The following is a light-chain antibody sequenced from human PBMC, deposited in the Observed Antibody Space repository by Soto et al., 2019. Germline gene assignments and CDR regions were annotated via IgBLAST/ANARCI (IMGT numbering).Light chain of an antibody. CDR3: QQR. CDR2: DAS. V-gene: IGKV3-11*01. Sequence: EIVLTQSPATLSLSPGERATLSCRASQSVSSYLAWYQQKPGQAPRLLIYDASNRATGIPARFSGSGSGTDFTLTISSLEPEDFAVYYCQQRLGPGTKVDIK. CDR1: QSVSSY. J-gene: IGKJ3*01.